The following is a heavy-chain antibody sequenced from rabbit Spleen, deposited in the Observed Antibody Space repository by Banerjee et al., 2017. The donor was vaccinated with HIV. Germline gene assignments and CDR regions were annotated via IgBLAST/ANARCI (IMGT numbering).Heavy chain of an antibody. V-gene: IGHV1S7*01. CDR1: GLDFSNYY. Sequence: QSLEESGGGLVQPGGSLTLSCKASGLDFSNYYVTWVRQAPGKGLEWIGLIEPIFGATYYANWVNGRFTISSHNAQNTLYLQVRSLTAADTATYFCARVGGVGVYGYATLWGPGTLVTVS. J-gene: IGHJ4*01. CDR3: ARVGGVGVYGYATL. D-gene: IGHD6-1*01. CDR2: IEPIFGAT.